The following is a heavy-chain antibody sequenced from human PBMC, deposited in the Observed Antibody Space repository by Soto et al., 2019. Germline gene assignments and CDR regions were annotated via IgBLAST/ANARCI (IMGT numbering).Heavy chain of an antibody. Sequence: EVQLVESGGGLVQPGGSLRLSCAASGFTFSSYDRHWVRQATGKGLEWVSAIGTAGDTYYPGSVKGRFTISSENAKNSLYLQMNSLRAEDTAVYYCARWDGWYFDLWGRGTLDTVSS. J-gene: IGHJ2*01. V-gene: IGHV3-13*01. CDR2: IGTAGDT. CDR1: GFTFSSYD. D-gene: IGHD1-26*01. CDR3: ARWDGWYFDL.